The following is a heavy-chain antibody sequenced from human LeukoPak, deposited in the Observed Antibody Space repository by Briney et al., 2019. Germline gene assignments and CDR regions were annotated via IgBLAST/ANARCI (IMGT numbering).Heavy chain of an antibody. V-gene: IGHV4-39*01. D-gene: IGHD2-2*01. CDR3: VRIYCTSTSCYWDSYYGMDV. CDR1: GDSISSSRHS. Sequence: PSETLSLTCTVSGDSISSSRHSWGWIRQPPGKGLEWIGSISYSGSTYYNPSLKTRVTMSVDTSQNQFSLKLSSVTAADSTVYYCVRIYCTSTSCYWDSYYGMDVWSEGSTVTVSS. CDR2: ISYSGST. J-gene: IGHJ6*04.